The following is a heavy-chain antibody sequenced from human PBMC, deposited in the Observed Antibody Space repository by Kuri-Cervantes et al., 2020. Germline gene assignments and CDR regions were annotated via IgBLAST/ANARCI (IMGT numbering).Heavy chain of an antibody. Sequence: GSLRLSCTVSGGSISSYYWSWIRQPPGKGLEWIGYIYYSGSTNYNPSLKSRVTISVDTSKNQFSLKLSSVTAADTAVYYCARGVKERAFDIWGQGTMVNVSS. V-gene: IGHV4-59*01. CDR2: IYYSGST. CDR3: ARGVKERAFDI. J-gene: IGHJ3*02. D-gene: IGHD3-10*01. CDR1: GGSISSYY.